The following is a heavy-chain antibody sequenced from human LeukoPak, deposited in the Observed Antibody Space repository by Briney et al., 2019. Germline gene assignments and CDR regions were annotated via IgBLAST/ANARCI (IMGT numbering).Heavy chain of an antibody. CDR3: AREGEDYGGNPTIFDY. J-gene: IGHJ4*02. V-gene: IGHV6-1*01. CDR2: TYYRSKWYN. D-gene: IGHD4-23*01. CDR1: GDSVSSNSAA. Sequence: SQTLSLTCALSGDSVSSNSAAWNWIRQSPSRGLEWLGRTYYRSKWYNDYAVSVKSRITINPDTSKNQFSLQLNSVTPEDTAVYYCAREGEDYGGNPTIFDYWGQGTLVTVSS.